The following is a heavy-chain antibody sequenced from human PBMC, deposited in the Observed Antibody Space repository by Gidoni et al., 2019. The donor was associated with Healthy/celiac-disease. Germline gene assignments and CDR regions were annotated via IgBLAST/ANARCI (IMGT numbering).Heavy chain of an antibody. CDR1: GFTFSSYG. CDR2: IWYDGSNK. D-gene: IGHD4-4*01. CDR3: ARVPDSHDYSNDGPFVY. V-gene: IGHV3-33*01. J-gene: IGHJ4*02. Sequence: QVQLVESGGGVVQPGRSLRLSCAASGFTFSSYGMHWVRQAPGKGLEWVAVIWYDGSNKYYADSVKGRFTISRDNSKNTLYLQMNSLRAEDTAVYYCARVPDSHDYSNDGPFVYWGQGTLVTVSS.